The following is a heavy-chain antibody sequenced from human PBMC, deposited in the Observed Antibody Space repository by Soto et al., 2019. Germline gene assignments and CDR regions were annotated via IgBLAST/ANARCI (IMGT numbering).Heavy chain of an antibody. CDR1: GYTFTSYD. Sequence: ASVKVSCKASGYTFTSYDINWVRQATGQGLEWMGWMNPNSGNTGYAQKFQGRVTMTRNTSISTAYMELSSLRSEDTAVYYCARQTSWTRPYYYYYYMDVWGKGTTVTVSS. CDR2: MNPNSGNT. V-gene: IGHV1-8*01. D-gene: IGHD6-13*01. J-gene: IGHJ6*03. CDR3: ARQTSWTRPYYYYYYMDV.